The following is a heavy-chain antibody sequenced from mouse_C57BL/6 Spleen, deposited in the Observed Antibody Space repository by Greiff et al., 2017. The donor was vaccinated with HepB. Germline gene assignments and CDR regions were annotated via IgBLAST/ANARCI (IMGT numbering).Heavy chain of an antibody. CDR1: GYTFTDYY. CDR2: INPNNGGT. D-gene: IGHD2-4*01. Sequence: VQLKQSGPELVKPGASVKISFKASGYTFTDYYMNWVKQSHGKSLEWIGDINPNNGGTSYNQKFKGKATLTVDKSSSTAYMELRSLTSEDSAVYYCASYDYDGYWYFDVWGTGTTVTVSS. J-gene: IGHJ1*03. CDR3: ASYDYDGYWYFDV. V-gene: IGHV1-26*01.